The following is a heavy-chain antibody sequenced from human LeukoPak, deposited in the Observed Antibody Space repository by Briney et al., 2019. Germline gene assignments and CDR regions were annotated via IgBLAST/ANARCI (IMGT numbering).Heavy chain of an antibody. Sequence: ASVKVSCKSSGNTLTGYYIHWVRQAPGQGLEWMGWISPYSGGTNYAQKFQGRVTMTRDTSITTAYMEVHRLTSDDTAVYYCVRGDSSSWHLDYWGQGSLVTVSS. J-gene: IGHJ4*02. V-gene: IGHV1-2*02. CDR3: VRGDSSSWHLDY. CDR1: GNTLTGYY. D-gene: IGHD6-13*01. CDR2: ISPYSGGT.